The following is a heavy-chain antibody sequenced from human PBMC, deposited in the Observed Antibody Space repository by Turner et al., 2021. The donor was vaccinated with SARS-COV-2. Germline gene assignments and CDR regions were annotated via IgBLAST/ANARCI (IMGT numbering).Heavy chain of an antibody. D-gene: IGHD3-3*01. Sequence: QLQLQESAPGLVKPSETLSLTCTVSGGSISSSSYYWGWIRQPPVKGLEWIGSIYYSGSTYYNPSLKSRVTISVDTSKNQFSLKLSYVTAADTAVYYCASPSVDFWSGSYYGMDVWGQGTTVTVSS. CDR1: GGSISSSSYY. CDR3: ASPSVDFWSGSYYGMDV. V-gene: IGHV4-39*01. CDR2: IYYSGST. J-gene: IGHJ6*02.